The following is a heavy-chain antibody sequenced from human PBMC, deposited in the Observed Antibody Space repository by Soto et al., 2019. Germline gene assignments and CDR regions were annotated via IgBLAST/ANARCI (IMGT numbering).Heavy chain of an antibody. CDR2: IYYSGST. Sequence: SETLSLTCTVSGGSISSSSYYWGWIRQPPGKGLEWIGSIYYSGSTYYNPSLKSRVTISVDTSKNQFSLKLSSVTAADTAVYYCARLQPDIVAVPAAIGGQYYYYMDVWGKGTTVTVSS. CDR3: ARLQPDIVAVPAAIGGQYYYYMDV. V-gene: IGHV4-39*01. J-gene: IGHJ6*03. CDR1: GGSISSSSYY. D-gene: IGHD2-2*02.